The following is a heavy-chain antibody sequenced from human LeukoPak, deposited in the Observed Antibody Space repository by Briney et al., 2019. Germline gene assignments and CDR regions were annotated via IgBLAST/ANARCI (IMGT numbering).Heavy chain of an antibody. CDR1: GGSISSSIYY. J-gene: IGHJ4*02. CDR2: MSYSGST. CDR3: ARHLGDSSGYYYGPYFDY. D-gene: IGHD3-22*01. V-gene: IGHV4-39*01. Sequence: KSSETLSLTCTVSGGSISSSIYYWGWIRQPPGKGLEWIGSMSYSGSTYYNPSLKSRVTISVDTSKNQFSLKLSSVTAADTAVYYCARHLGDSSGYYYGPYFDYWGQGTLVTVSS.